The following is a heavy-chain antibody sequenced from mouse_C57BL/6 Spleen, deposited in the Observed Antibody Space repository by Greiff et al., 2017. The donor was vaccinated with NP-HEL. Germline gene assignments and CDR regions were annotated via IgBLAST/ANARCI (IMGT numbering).Heavy chain of an antibody. CDR1: GYAFSSSW. J-gene: IGHJ2*01. CDR3: ARNYGSSYGGFDY. Sequence: VKLMESGPELVKPGASVKISCKASGYAFSSSWMNWVKQRPGKGLEWIGRIYPGDGDTNYNGKFKGKATLTADKSSSTAYMQLSSLTSEDSAVYFCARNYGSSYGGFDYWGQGTTLTVSS. D-gene: IGHD1-1*01. V-gene: IGHV1-82*01. CDR2: IYPGDGDT.